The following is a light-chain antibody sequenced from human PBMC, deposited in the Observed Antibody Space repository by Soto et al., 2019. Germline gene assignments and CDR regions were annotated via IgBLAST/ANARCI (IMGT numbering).Light chain of an antibody. V-gene: IGKV3D-15*01. Sequence: EIVLTQSPGTLSLSPWERATLSCRASQSVSSSYLAWYQQKPGQAPRLLIYGASSRATGIPARFSGSGSGTEFTLTISSLQSEDFAVYYCQQYKDWPLTFGQGTKVDIK. J-gene: IGKJ1*01. CDR2: GAS. CDR1: QSVSSSY. CDR3: QQYKDWPLT.